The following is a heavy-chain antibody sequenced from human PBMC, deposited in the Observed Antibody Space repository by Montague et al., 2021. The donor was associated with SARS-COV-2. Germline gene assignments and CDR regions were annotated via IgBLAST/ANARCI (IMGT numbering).Heavy chain of an antibody. J-gene: IGHJ3*02. V-gene: IGHV4-39*01. CDR2: IYYSGST. D-gene: IGHD3-3*01. CDR3: ARHGLAGITIFGVVTPRGGFDI. Sequence: SETLSLTCTVSGGSISSSSYYWGWIRQPPGKGLEWIGSIYYSGSTYYNPSLKSRVTISVDTSKNQFSLKLSSVTAPDTAVYYCARHGLAGITIFGVVTPRGGFDIWGQGTMVTVSS. CDR1: GGSISSSSYY.